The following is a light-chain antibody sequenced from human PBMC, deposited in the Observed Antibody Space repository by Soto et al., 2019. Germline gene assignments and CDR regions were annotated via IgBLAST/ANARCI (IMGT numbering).Light chain of an antibody. Sequence: QSALTQPASVSGSPGQSITISCTGTSSDVGGHNFVSWYQQHPGKAPKLMIYEVSNRPSGVSNRFSASKSGNTASLIISGLQAEDEADYYCSSYTSISTDVLFGGGTKLTIL. CDR1: SSDVGGHNF. CDR3: SSYTSISTDVL. CDR2: EVS. J-gene: IGLJ2*01. V-gene: IGLV2-14*01.